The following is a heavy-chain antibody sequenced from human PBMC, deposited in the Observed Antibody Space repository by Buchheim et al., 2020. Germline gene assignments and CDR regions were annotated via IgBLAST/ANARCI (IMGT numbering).Heavy chain of an antibody. D-gene: IGHD3-22*01. CDR2: IDSDGGTT. Sequence: DVQLVESGGGLVQPGGSLRLSCTASGFTFNRHWMHWVRQAPGKGLVWVSHIDSDGGTTNYADSVKGRFTISRDNAKNSLYLQMNSLRAEDTAVYYCARGQEDYYPLYYYGMDVWGQGTT. CDR1: GFTFNRHW. CDR3: ARGQEDYYPLYYYGMDV. V-gene: IGHV3-74*01. J-gene: IGHJ6*02.